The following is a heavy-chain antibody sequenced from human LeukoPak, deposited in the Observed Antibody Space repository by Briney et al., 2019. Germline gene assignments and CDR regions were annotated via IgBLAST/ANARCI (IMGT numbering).Heavy chain of an antibody. Sequence: GASLKISCKVSGYTLNNYWIAWVRQMPGKGLEWMGIIYPGDSDTRYSPSFQGQVTISADKSISTAYLQWSSLKASDTAMYYCARPGLFERSQLVMYYWGQGTLVTVSS. J-gene: IGHJ4*02. V-gene: IGHV5-51*01. CDR2: IYPGDSDT. CDR3: ARPGLFERSQLVMYY. D-gene: IGHD6-6*01. CDR1: GYTLNNYW.